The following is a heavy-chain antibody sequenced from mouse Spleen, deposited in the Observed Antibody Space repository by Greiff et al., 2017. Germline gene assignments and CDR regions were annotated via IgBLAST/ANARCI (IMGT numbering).Heavy chain of an antibody. CDR1: GFTFSDYG. D-gene: IGHD2-4*01. J-gene: IGHJ3*01. CDR2: ISSGSSTI. V-gene: IGHV5-17*01. CDR3: ARTLITTQFAY. Sequence: EVKLVESGGGLVKPGGSLKLSCAASGFTFSDYGMHWVRQAPEKGLEWVAYISSGSSTIYYADTVKGRFTISRDNAKNTLFLQMTSLRSEDTAMYYCARTLITTQFAYWGQGTLVTVSA.